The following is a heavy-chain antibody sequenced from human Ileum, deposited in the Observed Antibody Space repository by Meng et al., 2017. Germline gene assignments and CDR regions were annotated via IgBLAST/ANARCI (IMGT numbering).Heavy chain of an antibody. CDR1: GGPFSSSA. CDR3: ARDCSGGGCFDP. J-gene: IGHJ5*02. CDR2: IIPILNAS. V-gene: IGHV1-69*10. Sequence: QVQLVQSGAEVKYPGSSVTVSCKASGGPFSSSAIGWLRQAPGRGLEWMGGIIPILNASTYAQNFKGRVTLSADMATTTVYMELSSLTSDDTAVYFCARDCSGGGCFDPWGQGTLVTVSS. D-gene: IGHD2-15*01.